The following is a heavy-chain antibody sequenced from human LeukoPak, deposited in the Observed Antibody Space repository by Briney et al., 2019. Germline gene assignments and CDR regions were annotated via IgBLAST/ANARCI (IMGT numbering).Heavy chain of an antibody. CDR2: IRYDGGNK. V-gene: IGHV3-30*02. Sequence: PGGSLRLSCAASGFTFSSYGMHWVRQAPGKGLEWVAFIRYDGGNKYYADSVKGRFTISRDNSKNTLYLQMNSLRAEDTAVYYCARDSYNWNYEGTFDYWGQGTLVTVSS. CDR3: ARDSYNWNYEGTFDY. CDR1: GFTFSSYG. J-gene: IGHJ4*02. D-gene: IGHD1-1*01.